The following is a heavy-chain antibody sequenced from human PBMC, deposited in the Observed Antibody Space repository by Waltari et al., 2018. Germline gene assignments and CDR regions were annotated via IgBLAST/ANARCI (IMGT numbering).Heavy chain of an antibody. CDR3: AKGPIFGVVTALDY. Sequence: EVQLLESGGGLVQPGGSLRLSCAASGFTFSSYAMSWVRQAPGKGLEWVSAISGSGGSTYYADSVKGRCTISRDNSKNTLYLQMNSLRAEDTAVDYCAKGPIFGVVTALDYWGQGTLVTVSS. J-gene: IGHJ4*02. V-gene: IGHV3-23*01. CDR1: GFTFSSYA. CDR2: ISGSGGST. D-gene: IGHD3-3*01.